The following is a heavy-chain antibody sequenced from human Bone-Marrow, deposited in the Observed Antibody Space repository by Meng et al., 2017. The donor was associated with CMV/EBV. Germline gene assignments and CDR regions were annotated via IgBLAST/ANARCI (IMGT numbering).Heavy chain of an antibody. Sequence: GGSLRLSCVGSRFTFSDHYIDWVRQAPGKGLEWVSSISSSSSYIYYADSVKGRFTISRDNAKNSLYLQMNSLRAEDTAVYYCARVGSDYYDSSGYQAYWGQGTLVTVSS. V-gene: IGHV3-21*01. CDR3: ARVGSDYYDSSGYQAY. D-gene: IGHD3-22*01. CDR1: RFTFSDHY. CDR2: ISSSSSYI. J-gene: IGHJ4*02.